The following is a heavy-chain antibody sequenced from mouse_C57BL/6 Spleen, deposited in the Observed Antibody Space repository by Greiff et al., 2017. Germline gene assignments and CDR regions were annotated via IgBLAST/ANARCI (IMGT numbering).Heavy chain of an antibody. V-gene: IGHV1-64*01. CDR3: AKGEYGGYYEGFAY. CDR2: IHPNSGST. J-gene: IGHJ3*01. Sequence: QVQLQQPGAELVKPGASVKLSCKASGYTFNSYWMYWVKQRPGQGLEWIGMIHPNSGSTNYNEKFKSKATLTVDKSSRTAYRQLSSLTSEDSAVYYCAKGEYGGYYEGFAYWGQGTLVTVSA. D-gene: IGHD2-3*01. CDR1: GYTFNSYW.